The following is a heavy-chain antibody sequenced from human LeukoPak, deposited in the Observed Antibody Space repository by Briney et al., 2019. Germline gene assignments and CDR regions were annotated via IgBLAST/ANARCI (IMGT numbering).Heavy chain of an antibody. CDR3: ARVGGIRSRRPPSNTYYDILTGYYPPLYYYYGMDV. J-gene: IGHJ6*02. V-gene: IGHV3-23*01. Sequence: GGSLRLSCAASGFTFSSYAMSWVRQAPGKGLEWVSAISGSGGSTYYADSVKGRFTISRDNSKNTLYLQMNSLRAEDTAVYYCARVGGIRSRRPPSNTYYDILTGYYPPLYYYYGMDVWGQGTTVTVSS. CDR2: ISGSGGST. D-gene: IGHD3-9*01. CDR1: GFTFSSYA.